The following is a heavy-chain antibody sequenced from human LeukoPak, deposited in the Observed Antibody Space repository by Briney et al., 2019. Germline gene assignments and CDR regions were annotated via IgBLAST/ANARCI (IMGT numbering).Heavy chain of an antibody. Sequence: GGSLRLSCAASGFTFSSYAMHWVRQAPGKGLEWVAVISYDGSNKYYADSVKGRFTISRDNSKNTLYLQMNSLRAEDTAVYYCAKNYGDYEGYYYGMDVWGQGTTVTVSS. CDR2: ISYDGSNK. J-gene: IGHJ6*02. CDR1: GFTFSSYA. D-gene: IGHD4-17*01. CDR3: AKNYGDYEGYYYGMDV. V-gene: IGHV3-30-3*02.